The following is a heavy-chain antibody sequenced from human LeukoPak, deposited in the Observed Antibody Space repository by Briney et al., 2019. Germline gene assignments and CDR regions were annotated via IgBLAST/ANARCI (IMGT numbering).Heavy chain of an antibody. Sequence: ASVKVSCKASGYTFTSYGISWVRQAPGQGLEWMGWISAYNGNTNYAQKLQGRVTMTTDTSTSTAYMELRSLRSDDTAVYYCARGSRYFDWLIVDDAFDIWGQGTMVTVSS. J-gene: IGHJ3*02. D-gene: IGHD3-9*01. CDR1: GYTFTSYG. V-gene: IGHV1-18*01. CDR2: ISAYNGNT. CDR3: ARGSRYFDWLIVDDAFDI.